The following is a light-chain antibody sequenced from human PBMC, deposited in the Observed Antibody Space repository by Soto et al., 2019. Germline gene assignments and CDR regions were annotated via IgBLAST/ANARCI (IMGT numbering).Light chain of an antibody. CDR2: AAY. CDR1: QSLDNW. CDR3: QQAKSFPYT. V-gene: IGKV1-12*01. J-gene: IGKJ2*01. Sequence: DIQMTQSPSSVSASVGDTVTISCRASQSLDNWLAWYQQKPGNAPSLLIYAAYTLENGVPSRFSGSGSGSDFTLTISSLQPEDFATYCCQQAKSFPYTFGQGTKVEI.